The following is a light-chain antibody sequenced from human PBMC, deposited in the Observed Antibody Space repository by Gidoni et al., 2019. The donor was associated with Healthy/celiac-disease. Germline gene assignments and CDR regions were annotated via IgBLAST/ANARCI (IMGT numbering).Light chain of an antibody. Sequence: IQMTQSPSSLSASVGDRVTITCRASQSISSYLNWYQQKPGKAPKLLIYAASSLQSGVPSRFSGSGSGTDFTLTISSLQPEDFATYYCQQSYSNTFXQXTKLEIK. CDR1: QSISSY. V-gene: IGKV1-39*01. CDR2: AAS. CDR3: QQSYSNT. J-gene: IGKJ2*01.